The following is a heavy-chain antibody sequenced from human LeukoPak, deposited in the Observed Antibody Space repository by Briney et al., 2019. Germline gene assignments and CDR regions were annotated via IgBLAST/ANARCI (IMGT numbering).Heavy chain of an antibody. CDR3: ASSSSWMPGAFDI. D-gene: IGHD6-13*01. CDR2: FYYSGST. J-gene: IGHJ3*02. Sequence: SETLSLTCTVSGGSISSYYWSWIRQPPGKGLEWIGYFYYSGSTNYNPSLKSRVTISVDTSKNQFSLKLSSVTAADTAVYYCASSSSWMPGAFDIWGQGTMVTVSS. V-gene: IGHV4-59*01. CDR1: GGSISSYY.